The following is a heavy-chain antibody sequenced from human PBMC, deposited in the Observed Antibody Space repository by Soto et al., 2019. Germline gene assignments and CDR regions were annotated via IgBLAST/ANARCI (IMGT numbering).Heavy chain of an antibody. CDR1: GYTFNSYG. CDR3: AAPYSTGHRLLGY. D-gene: IGHD6-19*01. CDR2: ISGYNGNT. J-gene: IGHJ4*02. Sequence: ASVKVSCKASGYTFNSYGISWVRQAPGQGLEWMGTISGYNGNTNYAQKFQGRVTKNSLYLQMNSLRAEDTAVYYCAAPYSTGHRLLGYWGQGTLVTVSS. V-gene: IGHV1-18*04.